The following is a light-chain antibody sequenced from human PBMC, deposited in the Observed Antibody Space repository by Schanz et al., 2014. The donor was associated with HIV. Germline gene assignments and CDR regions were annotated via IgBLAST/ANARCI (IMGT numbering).Light chain of an antibody. CDR3: QQANSFPPT. Sequence: EIVMTQSPATLSVSPGERATLSCRASQSVNSNLAWYQQKPGQAPRLLIFGASTRATGIPASFSGSGSGTDFTLTISRLEPEDFATYYCQQANSFPPTFGGGTKVEIK. V-gene: IGKV3-15*01. J-gene: IGKJ4*01. CDR2: GAS. CDR1: QSVNSN.